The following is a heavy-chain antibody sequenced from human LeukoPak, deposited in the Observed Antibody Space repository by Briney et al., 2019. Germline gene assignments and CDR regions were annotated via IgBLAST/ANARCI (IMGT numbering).Heavy chain of an antibody. V-gene: IGHV4-59*01. CDR2: IYYSGNT. J-gene: IGHJ3*02. D-gene: IGHD3-10*01. CDR3: ARVGEGTFDI. Sequence: SETLSLTCTVSGGSISSYYWSWIRQPPGKGLEWIGYIYYSGNTNYNPSLKSRVTMSIDTSKNHFSLRLNSVTAADTAVYYCARVGEGTFDIWGRGTVVIVSS. CDR1: GGSISSYY.